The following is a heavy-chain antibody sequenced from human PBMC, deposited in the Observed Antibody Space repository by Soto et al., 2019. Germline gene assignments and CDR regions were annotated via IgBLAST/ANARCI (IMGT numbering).Heavy chain of an antibody. V-gene: IGHV3-9*01. CDR1: GFTFDDYA. CDR3: AKNNSSSSGYYYYGMDV. Sequence: EVQLVESGGGLVQPGRSLRLSCAASGFTFDDYAMHWVRQAPGKGLEWVSGISWNSGSIGYADSVKGRFTISRDNAKNSLYLQMNGLRAEGTALYYCAKNNSSSSGYYYYGMDVWGQGTTVTVSS. J-gene: IGHJ6*02. CDR2: ISWNSGSI. D-gene: IGHD6-6*01.